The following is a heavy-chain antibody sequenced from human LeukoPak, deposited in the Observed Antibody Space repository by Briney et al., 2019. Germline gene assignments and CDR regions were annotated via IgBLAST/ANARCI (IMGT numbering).Heavy chain of an antibody. CDR2: ISSGSTTV. J-gene: IGHJ4*02. D-gene: IGHD5-18*01. Sequence: PGGSLRLSCAASGLTFSSYSMNWVRQAPGKGLEWVSYISSGSTTVYYADSVKGRFTISRDNSKNTLYLQMNSLRAEDTAIYYCARVRLQPSYYFDFWGQGTLVTVSS. CDR1: GLTFSSYS. CDR3: ARVRLQPSYYFDF. V-gene: IGHV3-48*01.